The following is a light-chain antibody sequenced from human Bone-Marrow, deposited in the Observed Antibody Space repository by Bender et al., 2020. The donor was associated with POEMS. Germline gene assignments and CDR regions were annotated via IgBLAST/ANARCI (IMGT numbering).Light chain of an antibody. Sequence: ALTQPASVSGSPGQSITISCTGTSSDVGIYSLVSWYQQSPGTSPKLIIYEATKRPSGVSNRFSGSKSGNTASLTISGLQAEDEADYYCCSYSGVGFFGAGTKVTVL. J-gene: IGLJ1*01. CDR1: SSDVGIYSL. CDR2: EAT. V-gene: IGLV2-23*01. CDR3: CSYSGVGF.